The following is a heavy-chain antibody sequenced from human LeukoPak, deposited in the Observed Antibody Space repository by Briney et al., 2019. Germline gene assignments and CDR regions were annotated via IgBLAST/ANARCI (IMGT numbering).Heavy chain of an antibody. D-gene: IGHD2-2*01. Sequence: ASVKVSCKASGYTFTSYDINWVRQATGQGLEWMGWMNPNSGNTGYAQKFQGRVTITRNTSISTAYMELSSLRSEDTAVYYCARVLGIVVVPAAGFDPWGQGTLVTVSS. V-gene: IGHV1-8*03. J-gene: IGHJ5*02. CDR2: MNPNSGNT. CDR3: ARVLGIVVVPAAGFDP. CDR1: GYTFTSYD.